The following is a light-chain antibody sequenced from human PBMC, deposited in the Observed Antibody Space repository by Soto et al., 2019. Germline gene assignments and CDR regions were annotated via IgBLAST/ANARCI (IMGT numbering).Light chain of an antibody. CDR3: SSYTSSSTLVV. Sequence: QSALTQPASVSGSPGQSITISCTGTSSDVGVYNYVSWYQQHPGKAPNLMIYDVSNRPSGVSNRFSGSKSGNTASLTISGLQAEDEADYYCSSYTSSSTLVVFGGGTKLTVL. V-gene: IGLV2-14*03. J-gene: IGLJ2*01. CDR1: SSDVGVYNY. CDR2: DVS.